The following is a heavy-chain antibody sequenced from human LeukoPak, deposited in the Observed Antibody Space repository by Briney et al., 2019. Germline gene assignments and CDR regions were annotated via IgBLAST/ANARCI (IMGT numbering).Heavy chain of an antibody. J-gene: IGHJ6*02. Sequence: SETLSLTCTVSGGSISSSSYYWGWIRQPPGKGLEWIGSIYYSGSTYYNPSLKSRVTISVDTSKNQFSLKLSSVTAADTAVYYCARDHIVVVPAAIASYYYGMDVWGQGTTVTVSS. V-gene: IGHV4-39*07. D-gene: IGHD2-2*02. CDR3: ARDHIVVVPAAIASYYYGMDV. CDR1: GGSISSSSYY. CDR2: IYYSGST.